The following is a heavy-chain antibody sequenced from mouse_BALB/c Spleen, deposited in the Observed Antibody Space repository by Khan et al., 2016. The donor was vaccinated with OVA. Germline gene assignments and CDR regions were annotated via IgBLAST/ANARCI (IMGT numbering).Heavy chain of an antibody. CDR3: ERLADCDDSGGFAY. V-gene: IGHV5-6*01. Sequence: VQLKQSGGDVVKPGGSLKLSCAASGFTFSTYGMSWVRQTPDKRLEWVATVSTGGHYTYYPDTVKGRFTISRDNAKNTLYLQMHSLKSEDTAMFSCERLADCDDSGGFAYWGQGTLVTVSA. D-gene: IGHD2-4*01. CDR1: GFTFSTYG. CDR2: VSTGGHYT. J-gene: IGHJ3*01.